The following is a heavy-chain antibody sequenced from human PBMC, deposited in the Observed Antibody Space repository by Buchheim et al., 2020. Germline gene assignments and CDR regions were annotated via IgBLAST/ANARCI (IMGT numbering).Heavy chain of an antibody. CDR3: AHRRQQQLVGETDAFDI. D-gene: IGHD6-6*01. Sequence: QITLKESGPTLVKPTQTLTLTCTFSGFSLSTSGVGVGWIRQPPGKALEWLALIYWDDDKRYSPSLKNRLTITKDTSKNQVVLTMTNMDPVDTATYYCAHRRQQQLVGETDAFDIWGQGT. CDR1: GFSLSTSGVG. V-gene: IGHV2-5*02. J-gene: IGHJ3*02. CDR2: IYWDDDK.